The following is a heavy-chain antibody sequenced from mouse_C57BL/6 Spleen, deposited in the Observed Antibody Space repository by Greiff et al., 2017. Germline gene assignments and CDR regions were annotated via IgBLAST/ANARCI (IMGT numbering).Heavy chain of an antibody. CDR3: ARLTTVVAPYWYFDV. D-gene: IGHD1-1*01. V-gene: IGHV1-53*01. CDR2: INPSNGGT. CDR1: GYTFTSYW. J-gene: IGHJ1*03. Sequence: QVQLQQPGTELVKPGASVKLSCKASGYTFTSYWMHWVKQRPGQGLEWIGNINPSNGGTNYNEKFKSKATLTVDKSSSTAYMQLSSLTSEDSAVYDCARLTTVVAPYWYFDVWGTGTTVTVSS.